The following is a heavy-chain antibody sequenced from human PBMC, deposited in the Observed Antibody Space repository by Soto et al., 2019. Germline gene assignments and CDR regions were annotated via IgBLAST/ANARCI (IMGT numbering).Heavy chain of an antibody. CDR2: VYYSGTT. CDR1: GSSVSSKTYY. CDR3: ARTTAVPNTLRWRYFFDY. J-gene: IGHJ4*02. D-gene: IGHD4-17*01. Sequence: PSVTMSLTWSVSGSSVSSKTYYWSWIPQPPGKRLEWIAYVYYSGTTNYNPSLKSRVTISVDLSKNQFSLRLSSVTTADTALYYCARTTAVPNTLRWRYFFDYWGQGTLVTVSS. V-gene: IGHV4-61*01.